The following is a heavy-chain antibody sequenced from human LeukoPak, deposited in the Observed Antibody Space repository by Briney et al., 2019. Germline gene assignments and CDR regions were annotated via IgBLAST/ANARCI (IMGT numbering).Heavy chain of an antibody. CDR3: AKEAVGPYAFDI. CDR1: GFTFSSYA. V-gene: IGHV3-23*01. Sequence: GGSLRLSCAASGFTFSSYAMSWVRQAPGKGLEWVSGISGIGASTYYADSVKGRFTISRDNSKNTLYLQMNSLRAEDTAVYYCAKEAVGPYAFDIWGQGTMVTVSS. CDR2: ISGIGAST. D-gene: IGHD6-19*01. J-gene: IGHJ3*02.